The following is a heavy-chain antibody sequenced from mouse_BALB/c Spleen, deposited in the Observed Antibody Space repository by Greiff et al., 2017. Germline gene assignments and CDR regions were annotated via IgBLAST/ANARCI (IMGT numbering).Heavy chain of an antibody. CDR2: IWGDGST. V-gene: IGHV2-6-7*01. CDR1: GFSLTGYG. CDR3: ARAYGYDERGRPGFFY. D-gene: IGHD2-2*01. Sequence: QVQLKQSGPGLVAPSQSLSITCTVSGFSLTGYGVNWVRQPPGKGLEWLGMIWGDGSTDYNSALKSRLSISKDNSKSQVFLKMNSLQTDDTARYYCARAYGYDERGRPGFFYWGQGTLVTVSA. J-gene: IGHJ3*01.